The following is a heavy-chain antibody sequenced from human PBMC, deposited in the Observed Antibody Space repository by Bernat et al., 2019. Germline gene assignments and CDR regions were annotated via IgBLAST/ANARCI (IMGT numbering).Heavy chain of an antibody. CDR2: ISYDGSNK. D-gene: IGHD4-17*01. CDR3: ARSRYGDDEIDY. CDR1: GFTFSSYA. V-gene: IGHV3-30*01. J-gene: IGHJ4*02. Sequence: QVQLVESGGGVVQPGRSLRLSCAASGFTFSSYAMHWVRQAPGKGLEWVAGISYDGSNKYYADSVKGRFTISRDKTKNTLYLQMNSLRAEDTAVYYCARSRYGDDEIDYWGQGTLVTVSS.